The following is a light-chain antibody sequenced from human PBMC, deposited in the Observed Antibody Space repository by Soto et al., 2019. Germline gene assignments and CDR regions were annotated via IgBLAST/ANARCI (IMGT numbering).Light chain of an antibody. CDR1: QSVSIN. J-gene: IGKJ1*01. Sequence: ENVLTQSPGTLSLSPGERATLSCRASQSVSINLAWCQQKPGQPPRLLIYGASSRATGIPDRFSGSGSGTDFTLTISRLEPEDFAVYYCQQYGSSPWTFGQGTKVDI. V-gene: IGKV3-20*01. CDR2: GAS. CDR3: QQYGSSPWT.